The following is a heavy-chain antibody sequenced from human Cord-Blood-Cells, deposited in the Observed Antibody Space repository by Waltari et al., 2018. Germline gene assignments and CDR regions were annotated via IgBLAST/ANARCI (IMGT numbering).Heavy chain of an antibody. D-gene: IGHD2-2*01. CDR1: GYSISSGYY. J-gene: IGHJ5*02. V-gene: IGHV4-38-2*01. Sequence: QVQLQESGPGLVKPSETLSLTCAVSGYSISSGYYWGWIRQPPGKGLGWIGSIYHSGSTYYNPSLKSRVTISVDTSKNQFSLKLSSVTAADTAVYYCARVKFQLRQYWFDPWGQGTLVTVSS. CDR2: IYHSGST. CDR3: ARVKFQLRQYWFDP.